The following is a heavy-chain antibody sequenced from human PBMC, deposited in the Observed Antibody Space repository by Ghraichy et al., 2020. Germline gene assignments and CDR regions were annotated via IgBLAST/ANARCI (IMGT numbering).Heavy chain of an antibody. Sequence: GESLNISCAASGFSLRSYGVHWVRQTPGKGLEWVSAISSDGSNRFYADSVRGRFTVSRDNSKNTVSLQMNSLSAGDTAVYYCARGGHARDRDNLGSIDYWGQGTLVSISS. CDR3: ARGGHARDRDNLGSIDY. CDR1: GFSLRSYG. V-gene: IGHV3-30*03. J-gene: IGHJ4*02. D-gene: IGHD1-14*01. CDR2: ISSDGSNR.